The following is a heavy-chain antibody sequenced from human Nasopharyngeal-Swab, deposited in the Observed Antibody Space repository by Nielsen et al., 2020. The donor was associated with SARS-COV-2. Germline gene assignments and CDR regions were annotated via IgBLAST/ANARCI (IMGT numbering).Heavy chain of an antibody. Sequence: GESLKISCTASGFRFGRYWMSWVRQFPGKGLEWVANVNEDGSEKYYVDSVKGRFTISRDNAKNSLHLQMDSLRAEDTAVYCCAREVIIDSWGQGTLVTVSS. CDR3: AREVIIDS. V-gene: IGHV3-7*01. CDR1: GFRFGRYW. D-gene: IGHD3-10*01. CDR2: VNEDGSEK. J-gene: IGHJ4*02.